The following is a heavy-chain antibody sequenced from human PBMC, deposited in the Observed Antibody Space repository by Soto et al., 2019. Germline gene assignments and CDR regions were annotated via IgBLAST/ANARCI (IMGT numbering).Heavy chain of an antibody. Sequence: VASVKVSCKASGGTFSSYAISWVRQAPGQGLEWMGGIIPIFGTANYAQKFQGRVTITADESTSTAYMERSSLRSEDTAVYYGARGGAVAGTGGGYNVYYGMDVWGQGTTVTVSS. CDR3: ARGGAVAGTGGGYNVYYGMDV. J-gene: IGHJ6*02. CDR1: GGTFSSYA. V-gene: IGHV1-69*13. D-gene: IGHD6-19*01. CDR2: IIPIFGTA.